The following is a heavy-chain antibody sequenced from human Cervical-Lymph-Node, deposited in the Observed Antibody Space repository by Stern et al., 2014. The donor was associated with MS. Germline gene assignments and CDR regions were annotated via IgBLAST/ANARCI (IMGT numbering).Heavy chain of an antibody. J-gene: IGHJ1*01. Sequence: QVQLVQSGAEVKKPGASVTVSCKVSGHPLSELAIHWLRQLPTSGLEWLRQFDPEDCETVYAQRLQGRLAMTEDTTTGTAYMTLTALTSYDTAVYYCATDRGVKWGPGTLVAVSS. CDR3: ATDRGVK. V-gene: IGHV1-24*01. CDR2: FDPEDCET. CDR1: GHPLSELA. D-gene: IGHD3-10*01.